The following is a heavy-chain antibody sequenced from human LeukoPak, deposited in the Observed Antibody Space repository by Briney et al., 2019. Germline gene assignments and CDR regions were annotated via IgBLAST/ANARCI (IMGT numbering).Heavy chain of an antibody. Sequence: SETLSLTCTVSGGSISSYYWSWIRQPPGKGLEWIGYIYYSGSTNYSPSLKSRVTISVDTSKNQFSLKLSSVTAADTAVYYCARDLDTDAFDIWGQGTMVTVSS. D-gene: IGHD5-18*01. J-gene: IGHJ3*02. CDR1: GGSISSYY. CDR2: IYYSGST. V-gene: IGHV4-59*01. CDR3: ARDLDTDAFDI.